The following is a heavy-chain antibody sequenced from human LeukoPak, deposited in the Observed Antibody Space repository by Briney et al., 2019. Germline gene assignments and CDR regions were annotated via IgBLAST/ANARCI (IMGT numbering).Heavy chain of an antibody. CDR3: AREVGRYSYGYYYYGMDV. CDR1: GGTFSSYA. CDR2: IIPILGIA. V-gene: IGHV1-69*04. Sequence: ASVKVSCKASGGTFSSYAISWVRQAPGQGLEWMGRIIPILGIANYAQKFQGRVTITADKSTSTAYMELSSLRSEDTAVYYCAREVGRYSYGYYYYGMDVWGQGTTVTVSS. D-gene: IGHD5-18*01. J-gene: IGHJ6*02.